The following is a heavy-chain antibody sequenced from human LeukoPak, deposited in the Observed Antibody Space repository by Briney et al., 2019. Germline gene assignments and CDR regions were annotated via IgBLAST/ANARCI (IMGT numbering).Heavy chain of an antibody. D-gene: IGHD3-22*01. J-gene: IGHJ4*02. CDR2: IYSGGST. Sequence: GGSLRLSCAESGFTPSSNYMSCVRQAPGKGLEWVSVIYSGGSTYYADSVKGRFTISRDNSKNTLYLQMNSLRAEDTAVYYCARGQYYYDRRGYFDYWGQGTLVTVSS. CDR1: GFTPSSNY. CDR3: ARGQYYYDRRGYFDY. V-gene: IGHV3-53*01.